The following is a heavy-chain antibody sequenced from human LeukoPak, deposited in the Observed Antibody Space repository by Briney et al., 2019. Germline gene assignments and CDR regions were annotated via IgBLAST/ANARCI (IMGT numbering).Heavy chain of an antibody. D-gene: IGHD6-6*01. CDR1: GGSVSTYY. Sequence: PSETLSLTCTVSGGSVSTYYWSWIRQPAGKGLEWIGRIHTSGNTDYNPSLKSRVTMSVDPSKNQFSLKLSSVTAADTAVYYCAREGSMTARPFVSIDYWGQGTLVTISS. CDR2: IHTSGNT. CDR3: AREGSMTARPFVSIDY. V-gene: IGHV4-4*07. J-gene: IGHJ4*02.